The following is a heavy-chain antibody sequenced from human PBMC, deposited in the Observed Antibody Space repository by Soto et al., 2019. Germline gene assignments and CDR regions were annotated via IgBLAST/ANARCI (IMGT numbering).Heavy chain of an antibody. CDR3: ARGLRGYSYGYTDY. V-gene: IGHV4-59*01. D-gene: IGHD5-18*01. Sequence: SETLSLTCTVSGGSISSYYWSWIRQPPGKGLEWIGYIYYSGSTNYNPSLKSRVTISVDTSKNQFSLKLSSVTAADTAVYYCARGLRGYSYGYTDYWGQGTLVTVS. CDR2: IYYSGST. J-gene: IGHJ4*02. CDR1: GGSISSYY.